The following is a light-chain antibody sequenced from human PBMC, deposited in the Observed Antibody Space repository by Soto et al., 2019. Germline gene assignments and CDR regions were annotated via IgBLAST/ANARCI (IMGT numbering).Light chain of an antibody. V-gene: IGKV1-5*03. CDR1: QSISSW. CDR2: KTS. CDR3: QYYNDYCWT. Sequence: DIQLTQSPSTLSASVGDRVTITCRASQSISSWLAWYQQKPGKAPNLLIYKTSNLESGVPSRFSGSGSGTVFTLTISRLQPDDFAIYYCQYYNDYCWTFGQGNKVEIK. J-gene: IGKJ1*01.